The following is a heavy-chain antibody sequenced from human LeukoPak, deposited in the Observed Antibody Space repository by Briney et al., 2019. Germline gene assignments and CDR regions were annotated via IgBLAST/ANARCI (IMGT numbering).Heavy chain of an antibody. CDR3: ARDGEPLYYYYMDV. V-gene: IGHV4-4*07. D-gene: IGHD3-10*01. J-gene: IGHJ6*03. CDR2: IYTSGST. Sequence: PSETLSLTCTVSGGSISSYYWSWIRQPAGKGLEWIGRIYTSGSTNYNPSLKSRVTISVDTSKNQFSLKLSSVTAADTAVYYCARDGEPLYYYYMDVWGKGTTVTVSS. CDR1: GGSISSYY.